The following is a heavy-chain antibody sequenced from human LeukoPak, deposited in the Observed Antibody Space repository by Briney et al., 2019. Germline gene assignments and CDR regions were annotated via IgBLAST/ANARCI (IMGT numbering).Heavy chain of an antibody. CDR2: VSDSSDV. V-gene: IGHV3-48*02. D-gene: IGHD5-18*01. Sequence: PGGSLRLSWAASGFTFSTYTMNWVRQAPGKGLEWVSTVSDSSDVHYSDSVKGRFTISRDNARNSLYLQMNSLRDEDTAVYYCARDGLHTAHFDYWGQGTLVTVSS. CDR3: ARDGLHTAHFDY. J-gene: IGHJ4*02. CDR1: GFTFSTYT.